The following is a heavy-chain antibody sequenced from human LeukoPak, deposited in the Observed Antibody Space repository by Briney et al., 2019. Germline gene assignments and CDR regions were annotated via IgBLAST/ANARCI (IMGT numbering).Heavy chain of an antibody. J-gene: IGHJ3*02. CDR2: IYPGDSDT. D-gene: IGHD2-2*02. V-gene: IGHV5-51*01. CDR1: GYSFTSYW. Sequence: GESLKISCKGSGYSFTSYWIGWVRQMPGKGLEWMGIIYPGDSDTRYSPSFQGQVSFSADKSISTAYLQWSSLKASDTAMYYCARREGCGSTSCYKAFDIWGQGTMVTVSS. CDR3: ARREGCGSTSCYKAFDI.